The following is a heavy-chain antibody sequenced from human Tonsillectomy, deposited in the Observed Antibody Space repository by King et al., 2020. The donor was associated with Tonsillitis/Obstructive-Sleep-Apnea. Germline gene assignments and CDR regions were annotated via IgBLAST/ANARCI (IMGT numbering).Heavy chain of an antibody. CDR1: GFTFSSYW. Sequence: DAQLVESGGGLVQPGGSLRLSCAASGFTFSSYWMSWVRQAPGKGLEWLANIKQDGSEKYYVDSVKGRFTISRDNAKNSLYLQMNSLRAEDTAVYYCARRGVSGYSYGYVYWGQGTLVTVSS. CDR3: ARRGVSGYSYGYVY. D-gene: IGHD5-18*01. V-gene: IGHV3-7*03. CDR2: IKQDGSEK. J-gene: IGHJ4*02.